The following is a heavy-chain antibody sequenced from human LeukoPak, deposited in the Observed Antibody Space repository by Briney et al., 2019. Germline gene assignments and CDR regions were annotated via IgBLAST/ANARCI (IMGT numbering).Heavy chain of an antibody. D-gene: IGHD1-26*01. V-gene: IGHV1-46*01. CDR1: GYIFTSYY. CDR2: INPSGGNT. CDR3: ARATYSGSYFYYYYYMDV. J-gene: IGHJ6*03. Sequence: ASVKVSCKASGYIFTSYYIHWVRQAPGQGLEWMGIINPSGGNTNYAQKFQGRVTMTRDTSTSTVYMELSSLRSGDTAVYYCARATYSGSYFYYYYYMDVWGKGTTVTVSS.